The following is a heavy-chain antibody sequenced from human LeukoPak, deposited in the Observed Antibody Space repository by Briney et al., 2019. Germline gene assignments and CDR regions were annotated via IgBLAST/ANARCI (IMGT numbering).Heavy chain of an antibody. J-gene: IGHJ6*02. CDR3: ARGGTYYDILTGYYPTGMDV. Sequence: SETLSLTSTVSGGSISSGSYYWSWIRQPAGKGLEWIGRIYTSGSTNYNPSLKSRATISVDTSKNQFSLKLSSVTAADTAVYYCARGGTYYDILTGYYPTGMDVWGQGTTVSVSS. CDR2: IYTSGST. D-gene: IGHD3-9*01. V-gene: IGHV4-61*02. CDR1: GGSISSGSYY.